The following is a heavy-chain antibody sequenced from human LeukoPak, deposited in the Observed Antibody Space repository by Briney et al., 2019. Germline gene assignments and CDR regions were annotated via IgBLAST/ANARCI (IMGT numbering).Heavy chain of an antibody. CDR3: ARVGSSSWYGFAAFDI. D-gene: IGHD6-13*01. CDR2: IYYSGST. J-gene: IGHJ3*02. V-gene: IGHV4-59*01. Sequence: SETLSLTCTVSGGSISSYYWSWIRRPPGKGLEWIGYIYYSGSTNYNPSLKSRVTISVDTSKNQFSLKLSSVTAADTAVYYCARVGSSSWYGFAAFDIWGQGTMVTVSS. CDR1: GGSISSYY.